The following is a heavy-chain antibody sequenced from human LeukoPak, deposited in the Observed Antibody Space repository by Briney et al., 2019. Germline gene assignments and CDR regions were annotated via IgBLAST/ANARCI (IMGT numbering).Heavy chain of an antibody. V-gene: IGHV1-3*01. CDR1: GYTFTSYA. D-gene: IGHD2-2*01. CDR2: INAGNGNT. Sequence: ASVKVSCTASGYTFTSYAMHWVRQAPGQRLEWMGWINAGNGNTKYSQKFQGRVTITRDTSASTAYMELSSLRSEDTAVYYCARKQNIVVAPIDYWGQGTLVTVSS. CDR3: ARKQNIVVAPIDY. J-gene: IGHJ4*02.